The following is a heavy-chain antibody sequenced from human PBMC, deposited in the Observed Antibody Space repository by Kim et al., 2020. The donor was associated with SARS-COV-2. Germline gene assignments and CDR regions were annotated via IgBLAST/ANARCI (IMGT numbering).Heavy chain of an antibody. D-gene: IGHD3-10*01. J-gene: IGHJ6*02. CDR3: AKGSYGSGSYYTPFGYYYYGMDV. V-gene: IGHV3-30*18. Sequence: GGSLRLSCAASGFTFSSYGMHWVRQAPGKGLEWVAVISYDGSNKYYADSVKGRFTISRDNSKNTLYLQMNSLRAEDTAVYYCAKGSYGSGSYYTPFGYYYYGMDVWGPGTPVTGSS. CDR1: GFTFSSYG. CDR2: ISYDGSNK.